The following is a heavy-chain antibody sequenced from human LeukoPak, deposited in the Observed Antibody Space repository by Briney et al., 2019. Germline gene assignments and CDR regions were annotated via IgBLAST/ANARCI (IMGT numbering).Heavy chain of an antibody. CDR2: IIPILGIA. Sequence: SVKVSCKASGGTFSSYAINWVRQAPGQGLEWMGRIIPILGIAKYAQKFQGRVTITADKSTSTAYMELSSLRSEDTAVYYCARGQTGEYFYYGMDVWGQGTTVTVSS. CDR1: GGTFSSYA. V-gene: IGHV1-69*04. CDR3: ARGQTGEYFYYGMDV. J-gene: IGHJ6*02. D-gene: IGHD7-27*01.